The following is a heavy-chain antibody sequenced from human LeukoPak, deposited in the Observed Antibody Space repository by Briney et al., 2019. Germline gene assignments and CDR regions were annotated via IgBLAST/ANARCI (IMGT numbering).Heavy chain of an antibody. J-gene: IGHJ4*02. CDR1: GFTFSSYW. CDR3: ARDSLYYTGVGDYFDY. Sequence: PGGALMLSCAASGFTFSSYWMHWVRQTPGKVLGWVSRINSYGSSTSDADSVKGRFTISRDNAKNTLYLHMNSLRAEDTAVYYCARDSLYYTGVGDYFDYWGQGTLVTVSS. CDR2: INSYGSST. D-gene: IGHD3-22*01. V-gene: IGHV3-74*01.